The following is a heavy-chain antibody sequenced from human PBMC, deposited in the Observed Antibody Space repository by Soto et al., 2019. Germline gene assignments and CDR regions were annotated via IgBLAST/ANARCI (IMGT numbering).Heavy chain of an antibody. V-gene: IGHV1-69*01. CDR2: IIPMFGRT. CDR1: GDSFSSDA. D-gene: IGHD3-22*01. J-gene: IGHJ4*02. CDR3: ARLRDYYDGPFDH. Sequence: QVQLVQSGTEVKKPGASVKVSCKASGDSFSSDAMCWVRQAPGQGIEWMGGIIPMFGRTNYAQKFQGRNTNTADESTRTAYMELSSLTSEATAVYYCARLRDYYDGPFDHWGQGALVTVSS.